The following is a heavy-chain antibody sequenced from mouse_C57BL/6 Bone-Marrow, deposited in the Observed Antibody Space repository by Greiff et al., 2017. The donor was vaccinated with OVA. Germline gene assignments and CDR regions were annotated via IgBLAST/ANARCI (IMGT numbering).Heavy chain of an antibody. CDR2: IDPNGGGT. Sequence: VQLQQPGAELVKPGASVKLSCKASGYTFTSYWMHWVKQRPGRGLEWIGRIDPNGGGTKYNEKFKGKATLTVDKPSSTAYMQLSSLTSEDSAVYYCARNHYTDSFYAMDYWGQGTTVTVSS. J-gene: IGHJ4*01. D-gene: IGHD1-2*01. CDR3: ARNHYTDSFYAMDY. CDR1: GYTFTSYW. V-gene: IGHV1-72*01.